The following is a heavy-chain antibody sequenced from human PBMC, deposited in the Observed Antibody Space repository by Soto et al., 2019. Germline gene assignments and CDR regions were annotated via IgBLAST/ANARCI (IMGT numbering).Heavy chain of an antibody. CDR2: IIPIFGTA. Sequence: QVQLVQSGAEVKKPGSSVKVSCKASGGTFSSYAISWVRQAPGQGLEWMGGIIPIFGTANYAQKFQGRVTITADESTSTAYMELSSLRSEDTAVYYCARGWFWGIVLVPAALHGMDGWGQGTTVTVSS. D-gene: IGHD2-2*01. J-gene: IGHJ6*02. CDR3: ARGWFWGIVLVPAALHGMDG. V-gene: IGHV1-69*12. CDR1: GGTFSSYA.